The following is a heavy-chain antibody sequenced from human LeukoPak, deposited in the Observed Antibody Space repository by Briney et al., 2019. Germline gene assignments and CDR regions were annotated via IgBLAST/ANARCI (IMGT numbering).Heavy chain of an antibody. Sequence: ASVKVSCKASGYTFTGFYIHWVRQAPGQGLEWMGWINPNSGGTNYAQKFQDRVTMTRDTSISTAYMELSSLRSDDTAIYYCARPLTTPGWYFDLWGRGTLVTVSS. CDR2: INPNSGGT. V-gene: IGHV1-2*02. J-gene: IGHJ2*01. D-gene: IGHD1-14*01. CDR1: GYTFTGFY. CDR3: ARPLTTPGWYFDL.